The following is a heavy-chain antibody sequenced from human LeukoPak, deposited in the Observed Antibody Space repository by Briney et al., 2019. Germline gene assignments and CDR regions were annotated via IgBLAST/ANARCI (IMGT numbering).Heavy chain of an antibody. D-gene: IGHD2-15*01. V-gene: IGHV3-53*01. Sequence: TGGSLRLSCAASGFTVSSNYMSWVRQAPGKGLEWVSVIYSGGSTYYADSVKGRFTISRDNSKNTLYLHMNSLRAEDMAVYYCARGPSVAVTVSRPLDYWGQGTPVTVSS. CDR1: GFTVSSNY. CDR2: IYSGGST. J-gene: IGHJ4*02. CDR3: ARGPSVAVTVSRPLDY.